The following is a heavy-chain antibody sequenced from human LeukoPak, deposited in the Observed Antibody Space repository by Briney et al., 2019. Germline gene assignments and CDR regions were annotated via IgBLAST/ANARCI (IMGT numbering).Heavy chain of an antibody. J-gene: IGHJ4*02. CDR1: GFSLSSYG. D-gene: IGHD3-22*01. CDR3: AKQTYYYDSSGHAFDY. V-gene: IGHV3-33*06. CDR2: IWYDGSNK. Sequence: SGGSLRLSCAASGFSLSSYGMHWVRQAPGKGLEWVAVIWYDGSNKYYAGSVKGRFTISRDNSKNTLYLQMNSLRAEGTAVYYCAKQTYYYDSSGHAFDYWGQGTLVTVSS.